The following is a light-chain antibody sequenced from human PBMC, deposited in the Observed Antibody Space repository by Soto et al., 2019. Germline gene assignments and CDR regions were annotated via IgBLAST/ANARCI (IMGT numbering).Light chain of an antibody. V-gene: IGKV1-5*01. J-gene: IGKJ1*01. CDR3: QQYFSRLWT. CDR1: QSISAY. Sequence: DIRMTQSPSTLSASVGDRVTITCRASQSISAYLAWYQQKPGRAPKLLIYDASRLESGVPSIFSGSGSGTEFTLTISSLQPDDFATYFCQQYFSRLWTFGQGTRVELK. CDR2: DAS.